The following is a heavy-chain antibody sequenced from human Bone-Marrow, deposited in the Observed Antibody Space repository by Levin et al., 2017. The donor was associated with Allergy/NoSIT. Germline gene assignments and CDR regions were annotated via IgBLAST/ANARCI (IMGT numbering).Heavy chain of an antibody. CDR2: IYPGDSHT. CDR3: ARQESQEVDY. V-gene: IGHV5-51*01. CDR1: GYSFISYW. J-gene: IGHJ4*02. Sequence: GGSLRLSCKASGYSFISYWIGWVRQMPGKGLEWMGIIYPGDSHTSYSPSFQGQVTISADKSISTAYLQWSSLKASDTAMYYCARQESQEVDYWGQGTPVTVSS.